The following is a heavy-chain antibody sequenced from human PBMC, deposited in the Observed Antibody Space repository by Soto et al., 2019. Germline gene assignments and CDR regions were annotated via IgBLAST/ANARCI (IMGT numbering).Heavy chain of an antibody. V-gene: IGHV4-39*01. CDR2: IYYSGST. CDR1: GGSISSSSYY. CDR3: ARQISTWILLWLSMDV. J-gene: IGHJ6*03. Sequence: SETLSLTCTVSGGSISSSSYYWGWIRQPPGKGLEWIGSIYYSGSTYYNPSLKSRVTISVDTSKNQFSLKLSSVTAADTAVYYCARQISTWILLWLSMDVWGKGTTVTVSS. D-gene: IGHD5-18*01.